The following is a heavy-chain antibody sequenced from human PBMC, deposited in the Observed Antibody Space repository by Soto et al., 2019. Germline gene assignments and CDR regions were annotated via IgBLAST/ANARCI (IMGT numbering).Heavy chain of an antibody. CDR3: ARGRIAVAGTFFSDAYGMDV. Sequence: TSETLSLTCTVSGGSISSYYWSWIRQPPGKGLEWIGYIYYSGSTNYNPSLKSRVTISVDTSKTQFSLKLSSVTAADTAVYYCARGRIAVAGTFFSDAYGMDVWGQGTTVTVSS. J-gene: IGHJ6*02. CDR2: IYYSGST. V-gene: IGHV4-59*01. D-gene: IGHD6-19*01. CDR1: GGSISSYY.